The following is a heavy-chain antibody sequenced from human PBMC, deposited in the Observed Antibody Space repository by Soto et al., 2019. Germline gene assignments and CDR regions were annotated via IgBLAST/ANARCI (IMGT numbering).Heavy chain of an antibody. CDR3: ASSWAGRRVYYFDY. D-gene: IGHD1-26*01. V-gene: IGHV4-59*01. Sequence: QVQLQESGPGLVKPSETLSLTCTVSGGSISSYYWSWIRQPPGKGLEWIGHIYYSGSTNYNPSLTSRVTISVDTSKNQFSLKLSSVTAADTAVYYCASSWAGRRVYYFDYWGQGTLVTVSS. CDR2: IYYSGST. CDR1: GGSISSYY. J-gene: IGHJ4*02.